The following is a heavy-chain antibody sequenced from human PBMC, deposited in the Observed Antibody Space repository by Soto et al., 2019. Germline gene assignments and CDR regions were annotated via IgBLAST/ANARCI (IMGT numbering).Heavy chain of an antibody. CDR1: GYTFTSYA. CDR3: ARDLPRGSWGYGMDV. Sequence: ASVKVSCKASGYTFTSYAMHWVRQAPGQRLEWMGWINAGNGNTKYSQKFQGRVTITRDTSASTAYMELSSLRSEDTAVYYCARDLPRGSWGYGMDVWGQGTTVTVSS. CDR2: INAGNGNT. V-gene: IGHV1-3*01. D-gene: IGHD1-26*01. J-gene: IGHJ6*02.